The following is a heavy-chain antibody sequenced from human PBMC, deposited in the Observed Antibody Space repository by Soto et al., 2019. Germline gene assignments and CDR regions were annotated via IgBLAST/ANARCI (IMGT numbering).Heavy chain of an antibody. CDR1: GFSLSNAGLG. D-gene: IGHD6-13*01. J-gene: IGHJ5*01. CDR3: ASTYSTSWYWFDP. V-gene: IGHV2-26*04. Sequence: QVTVKESGPVLVKPTEPLTLTCTVSGFSLSNAGLGVSWIRQPPGKALGWLAHIFSNDEKSYSTSLKSRLTISKDTSKSQVVLTMTNMDPVDTATYYCASTYSTSWYWFDPLGQGTLVTVSS. CDR2: IFSNDEK.